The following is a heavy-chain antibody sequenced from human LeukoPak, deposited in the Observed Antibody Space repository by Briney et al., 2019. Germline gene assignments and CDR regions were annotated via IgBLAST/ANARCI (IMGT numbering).Heavy chain of an antibody. CDR3: ARSAFGGVIVIVDY. D-gene: IGHD3-16*02. CDR2: ISGDGVST. CDR1: GLPIGDFA. J-gene: IGHJ4*02. Sequence: GGSLRLSCVASGLPIGDFAMHWVRQAPGQGLEWVSLISGDGVSTFFADSVKGRFTISRDNSKNTLYLQMNSLRAEDTAVYYCARSAFGGVIVIVDYWGQGTLVTVSS. V-gene: IGHV3-43*02.